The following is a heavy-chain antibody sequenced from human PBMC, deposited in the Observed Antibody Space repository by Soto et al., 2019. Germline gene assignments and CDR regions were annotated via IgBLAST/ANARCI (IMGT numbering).Heavy chain of an antibody. Sequence: QLQLQESGPGLVKPSETLPLTCTVSGGTISNSNHYWAWIRQPPGKGLEGIGSVYYSGSTYYNPSLKSGLALTVVTFTNPFSLRLNSVTAADTAVYYCARPRDATGYFDYWGQGTLVTVSS. D-gene: IGHD2-15*01. J-gene: IGHJ4*02. CDR3: ARPRDATGYFDY. CDR1: GGTISNSNHY. V-gene: IGHV4-39*01. CDR2: VYYSGST.